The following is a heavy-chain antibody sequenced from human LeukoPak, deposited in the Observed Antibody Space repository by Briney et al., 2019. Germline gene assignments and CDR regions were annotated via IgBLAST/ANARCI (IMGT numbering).Heavy chain of an antibody. D-gene: IGHD6-19*01. J-gene: IGHJ6*03. Sequence: PSETLSLTCAVYGGSFSGYYWSWIRQPPGKGLEWIGEINDSGSTNYNPSLKSRVTISVDTSKNQFSLKLSSVTAADTAVYYCARVLPRSSGWYGDYYYYMDVWGKGTTVTVSS. CDR1: GGSFSGYY. CDR2: INDSGST. V-gene: IGHV4-34*01. CDR3: ARVLPRSSGWYGDYYYYMDV.